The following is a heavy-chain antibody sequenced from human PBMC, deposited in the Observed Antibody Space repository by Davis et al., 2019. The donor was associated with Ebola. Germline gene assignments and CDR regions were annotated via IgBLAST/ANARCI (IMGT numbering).Heavy chain of an antibody. CDR1: GDSVSSGG. J-gene: IGHJ4*02. CDR3: TRGWLRVGFDS. D-gene: IGHD5-12*01. CDR2: TYYSSKWYI. V-gene: IGHV6-1*01. Sequence: SCAISGDSVSSGGWNWIRQSPSRGLEWLGRTYYSSKWYIDYAESVRGRIIINPDTSKNQLSLQVNSVTPEDTAVYYCTRGWLRVGFDSWGQGTLVTVSS.